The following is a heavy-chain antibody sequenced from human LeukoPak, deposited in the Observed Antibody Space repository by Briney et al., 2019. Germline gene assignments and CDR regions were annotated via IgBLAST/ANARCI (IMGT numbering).Heavy chain of an antibody. J-gene: IGHJ5*01. CDR3: ARDQQNVYSSGWSFDS. Sequence: GGSLRLSCAASGFTFSSYWMSWVRQAPGKGLEWVANIKQDGSEKYYVDSVKGRFTISRDNSKNTLYLQMNSLRPEDTAVYYCARDQQNVYSSGWSFDSWGQGTLVTVSS. CDR1: GFTFSSYW. CDR2: IKQDGSEK. D-gene: IGHD6-19*01. V-gene: IGHV3-7*01.